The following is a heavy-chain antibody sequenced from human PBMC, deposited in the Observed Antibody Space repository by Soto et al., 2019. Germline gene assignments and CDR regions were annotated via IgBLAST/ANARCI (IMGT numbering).Heavy chain of an antibody. V-gene: IGHV4-59*01. D-gene: IGHD6-6*01. CDR1: GGSISSYY. J-gene: IGHJ4*02. CDR3: AMTPSSIAAHPFDY. Sequence: PSETLSLTCTVSGGSISSYYWSWIRQPPGKGLEWIGYIYYSGSTNYNPSLKSRVTISVDTSKNQFSLKLSSVTAADTAVYYCAMTPSSIAAHPFDYWGQGTLVTVSS. CDR2: IYYSGST.